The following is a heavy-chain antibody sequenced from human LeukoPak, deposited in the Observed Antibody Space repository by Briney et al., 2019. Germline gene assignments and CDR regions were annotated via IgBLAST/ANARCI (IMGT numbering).Heavy chain of an antibody. V-gene: IGHV3-48*01. CDR3: AKLSSGWFEDN. Sequence: GGSLRLSCAASGFTFSSYSMNWVRQAPGKGLEWVSYISSSSSNIYYADSVKGRFTISRDNSKNTLYLQMNSLRVEDTALYFCAKLSSGWFEDNWGQGTLVTVSS. CDR1: GFTFSSYS. D-gene: IGHD6-19*01. J-gene: IGHJ4*02. CDR2: ISSSSSNI.